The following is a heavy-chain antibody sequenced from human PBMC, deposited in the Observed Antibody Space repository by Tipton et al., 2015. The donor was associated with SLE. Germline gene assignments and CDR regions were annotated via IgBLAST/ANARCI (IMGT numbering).Heavy chain of an antibody. V-gene: IGHV3-9*01. Sequence: SLRLSCAASGFTFDDYAMHWVRQAPGKGLEWVSGISWNSGSIGYADSVKGRFTISRDNAKNSLYLQMNSLRAEDTALYYCAKGPSSYYDSSGYPFDYWGQGTLVTVSS. CDR3: AKGPSSYYDSSGYPFDY. CDR1: GFTFDDYA. CDR2: ISWNSGSI. J-gene: IGHJ4*02. D-gene: IGHD3-22*01.